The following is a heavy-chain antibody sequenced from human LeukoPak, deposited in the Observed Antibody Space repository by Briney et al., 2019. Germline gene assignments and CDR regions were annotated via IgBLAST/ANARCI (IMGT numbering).Heavy chain of an antibody. J-gene: IGHJ4*02. D-gene: IGHD3-10*01. CDR1: GYTFTIYG. V-gene: IGHV1-18*01. CDR3: ARSFSAADYGDY. CDR2: ISAYNGNT. Sequence: ASVKVSCKASGYTFTIYGISWVRPAPGQGLEWMGWISAYNGNTNYAQKLQGRVTMTTDTSTSTAYMELRGLRSDDTAVYYCARSFSAADYGDYWGQGTLVTVSS.